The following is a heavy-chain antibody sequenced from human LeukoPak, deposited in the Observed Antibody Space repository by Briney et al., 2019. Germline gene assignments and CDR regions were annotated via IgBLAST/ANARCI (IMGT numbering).Heavy chain of an antibody. D-gene: IGHD5-24*01. J-gene: IGHJ4*02. V-gene: IGHV2-70*04. CDR2: IDWDDDK. Sequence: ESGPALVKPTQTLTLTCTFSGFSPSSSGMRVSWIRQPPGKVLEWPARIDWDDDKFYSTSLKTRLTISKDTSKSQVVLTMTNMDPVDAATYYCARIADGTGFDYWGQGTLVTVSS. CDR3: ARIADGTGFDY. CDR1: GFSPSSSGMR.